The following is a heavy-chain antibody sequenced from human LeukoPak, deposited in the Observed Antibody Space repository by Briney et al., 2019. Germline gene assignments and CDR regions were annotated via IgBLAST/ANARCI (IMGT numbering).Heavy chain of an antibody. Sequence: GGSLRLSCAASGFTFSSYSMNWVRQAPGKGLEWASYISSSSSTIYYADSVKGRFTISRDNAKNSLYLQMNSLRAEDTAVYYCASTTVTTKIVGFDYWGQGTLVTVSS. CDR2: ISSSSSTI. J-gene: IGHJ4*02. CDR1: GFTFSSYS. V-gene: IGHV3-48*01. CDR3: ASTTVTTKIVGFDY. D-gene: IGHD4-17*01.